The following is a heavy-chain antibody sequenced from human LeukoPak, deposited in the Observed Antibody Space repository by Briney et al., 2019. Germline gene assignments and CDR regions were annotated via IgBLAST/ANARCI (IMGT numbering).Heavy chain of an antibody. CDR1: GYTFTGYY. CDR2: INPNSGGT. D-gene: IGHD2-2*01. V-gene: IGHV1-2*02. CDR3: ARDIGEDCSSTSCYP. J-gene: IGHJ5*02. Sequence: ASVKVSCKASGYTFTGYYMHWVRQAPGQGLEWMGWINPNSGGTNYAQKFQGRVTMTRDTPISTAYMELSRLRSDETAVYYCARDIGEDCSSTSCYPWGQGTLVTVSS.